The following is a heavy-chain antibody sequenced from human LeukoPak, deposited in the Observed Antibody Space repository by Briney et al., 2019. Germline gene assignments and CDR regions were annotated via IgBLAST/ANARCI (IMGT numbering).Heavy chain of an antibody. CDR3: ARYNDAFDI. V-gene: IGHV4-31*03. CDR1: GGSISSETYY. D-gene: IGHD1-1*01. CDR2: IFYSGTA. Sequence: SQTLSLTCTVSGGSISSETYYWIWIRQDPGKGLEWLGYIFYSGTAYYNPSLKSRVTLSVDTSKDQFSLTLPSVTAADAAVYYCARYNDAFDIWGQGTMVTVSS. J-gene: IGHJ3*02.